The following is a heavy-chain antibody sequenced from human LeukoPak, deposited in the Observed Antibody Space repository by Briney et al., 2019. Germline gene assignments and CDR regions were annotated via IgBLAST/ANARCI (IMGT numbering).Heavy chain of an antibody. CDR3: ARDRTAGPYDAFDI. Sequence: ASVKVSCKASGYTFTSYDINWVRQATGQGLEWMGWMNPNSGNTGYAQKFQGRVTMTRNTSISTAYMELSSLRSEDTAVYYCARDRTAGPYDAFDIWGQGTMVTVSS. D-gene: IGHD1-14*01. V-gene: IGHV1-8*01. CDR2: MNPNSGNT. J-gene: IGHJ3*02. CDR1: GYTFTSYD.